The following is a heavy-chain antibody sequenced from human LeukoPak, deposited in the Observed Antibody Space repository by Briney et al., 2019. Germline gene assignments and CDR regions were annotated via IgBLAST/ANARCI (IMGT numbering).Heavy chain of an antibody. D-gene: IGHD3-9*01. J-gene: IGHJ4*02. CDR2: IIPILGIA. V-gene: IGHV1-69*04. CDR3: ARGAVDFLDY. Sequence: APVKVSCRASGGTFSSYAISWVRQAPGQGLEWMGRIIPILGIANYAQKFQGRVTITADKSTSTAYMELSSLRSEDTAVHYCARGAVDFLDYWGQGTLVTVSS. CDR1: GGTFSSYA.